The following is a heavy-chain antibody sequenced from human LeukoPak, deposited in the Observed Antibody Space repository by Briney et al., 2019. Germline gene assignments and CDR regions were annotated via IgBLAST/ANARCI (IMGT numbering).Heavy chain of an antibody. D-gene: IGHD6-19*01. CDR3: ARGGCSSSSCWPDDY. CDR2: IYYSGST. Sequence: PSETLSLTCTVSGGSISSSSYYWGWIRQPPGQGLEWIGSIYYSGSTYYNPSLKSRVTISVDTSKNQFSLKLSSVTAADTAVYYRARGGCSSSSCWPDDYWGQGTLVTVSS. CDR1: GGSISSSSYY. J-gene: IGHJ4*02. V-gene: IGHV4-39*07.